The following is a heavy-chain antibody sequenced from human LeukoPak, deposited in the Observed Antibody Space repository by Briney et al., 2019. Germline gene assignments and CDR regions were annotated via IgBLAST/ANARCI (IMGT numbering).Heavy chain of an antibody. CDR3: ARDYYGYGGNSNAFDI. CDR1: GFTFSSYS. J-gene: IGHJ3*02. D-gene: IGHD4-23*01. V-gene: IGHV3-53*01. CDR2: IYSGGST. Sequence: GGSLRLSCAASGFTFSSYSMNWVRQAPGKGLEWVSVIYSGGSTYYADSVKGRFTISRDNSKNTLYLQMNSLRAEDTAVYYCARDYYGYGGNSNAFDIWGQGTMVTVSS.